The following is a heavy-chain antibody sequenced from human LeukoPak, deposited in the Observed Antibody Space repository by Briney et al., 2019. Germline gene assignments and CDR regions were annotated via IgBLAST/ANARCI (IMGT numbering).Heavy chain of an antibody. D-gene: IGHD6-19*01. CDR1: GFTFSSYA. CDR2: ISGSGGGT. J-gene: IGHJ5*02. V-gene: IGHV3-23*01. CDR3: ATSRGYSSGWYWFDP. Sequence: TGGSLRLSCAASGFTFSSYAMSWVRQAPGKGLEWVSAISGSGGGTYYADSVKGRFTISRDNYKNTLYLQMNSLRAEDTAVYYCATSRGYSSGWYWFDPWGQGTLVTVSS.